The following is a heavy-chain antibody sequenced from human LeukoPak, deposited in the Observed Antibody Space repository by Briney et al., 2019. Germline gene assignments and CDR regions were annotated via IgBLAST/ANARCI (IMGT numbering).Heavy chain of an antibody. D-gene: IGHD3-3*01. J-gene: IGHJ4*02. V-gene: IGHV5-51*01. CDR2: IYPGDSDA. CDR3: ARHVVRSAYLDYFDS. Sequence: GESLKISCKGSGYSFSRYWIGWVRQMPGKGLEWMEVIYPGDSDARYSPSFQGQVTISADKSITTAYLQWSSLKASDTAMYYCARHVVRSAYLDYFDSWGQGTLVTVSS. CDR1: GYSFSRYW.